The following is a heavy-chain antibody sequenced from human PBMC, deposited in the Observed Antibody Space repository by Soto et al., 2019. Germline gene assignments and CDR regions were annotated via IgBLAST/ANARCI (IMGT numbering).Heavy chain of an antibody. CDR1: GGSISGGGYY. V-gene: IGHV4-31*03. J-gene: IGHJ5*02. CDR2: IHYRGST. Sequence: QVQLQESGPGLVKPSQTLSLTCTVSGGSISGGGYYCSWIRQHPAKGLEWIGYIHYRGSTYYNPSLESRVTISVATSNKQFSLNLSSVAAADTAVDYCARSYTTTAGWANWFDPWGQGTLVTVSS. D-gene: IGHD6-13*01. CDR3: ARSYTTTAGWANWFDP.